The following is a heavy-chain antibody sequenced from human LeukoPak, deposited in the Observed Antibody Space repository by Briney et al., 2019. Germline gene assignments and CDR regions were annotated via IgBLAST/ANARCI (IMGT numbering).Heavy chain of an antibody. D-gene: IGHD3-10*01. CDR2: VYHSGST. V-gene: IGHV4-39*01. CDR3: ARGRYGSGSYYDP. Sequence: PSETLSLTCTVSGGSISSSSYYWGWIRRPPGKGLEWIGSVYHSGSTYYNPSLKSRVTTSVDTSKNQFSLKLSSVTAADTAVYYCARGRYGSGSYYDPWGQGTLVTVSS. J-gene: IGHJ5*02. CDR1: GGSISSSSYY.